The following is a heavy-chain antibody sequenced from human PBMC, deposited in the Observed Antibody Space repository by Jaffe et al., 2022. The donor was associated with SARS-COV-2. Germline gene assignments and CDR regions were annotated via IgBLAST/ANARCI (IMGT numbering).Heavy chain of an antibody. CDR3: ARMQRGPNYYFDY. CDR2: IYYSGST. V-gene: IGHV4-39*01. D-gene: IGHD6-25*01. CDR1: GGSISSSSYY. J-gene: IGHJ4*02. Sequence: QLQLQESGPGLVKPSETLSLTCTVSGGSISSSSYYWGWIRQPPGKGLEWIGSIYYSGSTYYNPSLKSRVTISVDTSKNQFSLKLSSVTAADTAVYYCARMQRGPNYYFDYWGQGTLVTVSS.